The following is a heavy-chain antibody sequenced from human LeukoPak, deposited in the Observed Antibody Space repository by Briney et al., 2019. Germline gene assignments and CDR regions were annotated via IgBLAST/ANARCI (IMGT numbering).Heavy chain of an antibody. Sequence: PGGSLRLSCAASGFTFSKSPMTWVRQALGKGLEWVSTISDSGGDTYHADSVKGRFTISRDNSMNRLYLQMNSLRAEDTAIYYCATEPYYEFRVRPHSFAIWGQGTMVTVSS. CDR3: ATEPYYEFRVRPHSFAI. CDR1: GFTFSKSP. J-gene: IGHJ3*02. V-gene: IGHV3-23*01. CDR2: ISDSGGDT. D-gene: IGHD3-22*01.